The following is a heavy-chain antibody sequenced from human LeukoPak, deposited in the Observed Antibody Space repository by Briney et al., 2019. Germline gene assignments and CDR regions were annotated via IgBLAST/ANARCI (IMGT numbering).Heavy chain of an antibody. Sequence: GGSLRLSCAASGFTFSNYAMSWVRQAPGKGLEWVAVISYDGSNIFYADSVKGRFTISRDNSKNTLYLQMNSLRVEDTAVYYCARAPGYCSSTSCYGRYYGMDVWGQGTTVTVSS. V-gene: IGHV3-30-3*01. D-gene: IGHD2-2*01. CDR1: GFTFSNYA. J-gene: IGHJ6*02. CDR2: ISYDGSNI. CDR3: ARAPGYCSSTSCYGRYYGMDV.